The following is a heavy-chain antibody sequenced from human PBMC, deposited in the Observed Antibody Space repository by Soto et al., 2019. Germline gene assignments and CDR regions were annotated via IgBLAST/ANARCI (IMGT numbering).Heavy chain of an antibody. Sequence: ASVKVSCKASGYTFTSYGISWVRQAPGQGLEWMGWISAYNGNTNYAQKLQGRVTMTTDTSTSTAYMELRSLGSDDTAVYYCARDRSATGTTSPPHTKTYYYYGMDVWGQGTTVTVSS. CDR1: GYTFTSYG. D-gene: IGHD1-1*01. CDR2: ISAYNGNT. CDR3: ARDRSATGTTSPPHTKTYYYYGMDV. J-gene: IGHJ6*02. V-gene: IGHV1-18*01.